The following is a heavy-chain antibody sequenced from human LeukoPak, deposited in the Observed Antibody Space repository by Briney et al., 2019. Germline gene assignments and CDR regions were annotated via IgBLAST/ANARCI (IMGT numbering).Heavy chain of an antibody. Sequence: GGSLRLSCAASGFSFSNFAMNWVRQAPGKGLEWVSGFSGAGGSTFYADSVKGRFTTSRDNSKNTLFLQMTSLRAEDTAVYYCAKGIRSSLSKLNSFELWGQGTLVAVSS. V-gene: IGHV3-23*01. CDR1: GFSFSNFA. J-gene: IGHJ4*02. D-gene: IGHD5/OR15-5a*01. CDR2: FSGAGGST. CDR3: AKGIRSSLSKLNSFEL.